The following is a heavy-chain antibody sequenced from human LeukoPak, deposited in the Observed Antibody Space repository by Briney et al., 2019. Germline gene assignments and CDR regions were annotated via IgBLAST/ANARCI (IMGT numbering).Heavy chain of an antibody. CDR1: GGSITSGFYY. J-gene: IGHJ4*02. D-gene: IGHD3-9*01. CDR2: IYYSGST. Sequence: SQTLSLTCTVSGGSITSGFYYWTWIRQPPGKGLEWIGSIYYSGSTYYNPSLKSRVTISVDTSKNQFSLKLSSVTAADTAVYYCAGSRLVIPDYWGQGTLVTVSS. CDR3: AGSRLVIPDY. V-gene: IGHV4-39*01.